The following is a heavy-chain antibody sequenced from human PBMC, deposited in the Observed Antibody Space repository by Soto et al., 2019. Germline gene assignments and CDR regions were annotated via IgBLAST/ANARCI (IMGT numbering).Heavy chain of an antibody. CDR1: GGSVNNYY. J-gene: IGHJ5*02. D-gene: IGHD3-10*01. CDR2: IYYTGRT. CDR3: ARDSSDSWYSPMVP. Sequence: PSETLSLTCTVSGGSVNNYYWSWVRLSPGKGLEWLGYIYYTGRTNYNPSLESRVTISVDTSKNQFSLNLRSVTAADTAVYYCARDSSDSWYSPMVPWGQGILATVSS. V-gene: IGHV4-59*02.